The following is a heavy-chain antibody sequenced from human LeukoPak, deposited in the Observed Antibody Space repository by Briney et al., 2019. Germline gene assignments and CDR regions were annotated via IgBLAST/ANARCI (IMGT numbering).Heavy chain of an antibody. CDR3: AKETPTQWPVPDDY. Sequence: SVTVSLKASGGTFSSYAISWVRQAPGQGLEWMGGIIPLFGTANYAQKLQGTVTITTAESTSTAYMEQSTLRSEDTAVYYCAKETPTQWPVPDDYWGQGTLVTVSS. V-gene: IGHV1-69*05. CDR1: GGTFSSYA. CDR2: IIPLFGTA. D-gene: IGHD6-19*01. J-gene: IGHJ4*02.